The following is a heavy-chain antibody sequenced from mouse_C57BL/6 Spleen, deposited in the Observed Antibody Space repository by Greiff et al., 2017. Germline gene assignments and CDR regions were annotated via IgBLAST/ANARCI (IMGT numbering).Heavy chain of an antibody. Sequence: EVMLVESGGDLVKPGGSLKLSCAASGFTFSSYGMSWVRQTPDKRLEWVATISSGGSYTYYPASVKGRFTISRDNAKNTLYLQMSSLKSEDTAMYYCASPTYDGYFAYWGQGTLVTVSA. CDR3: ASPTYDGYFAY. D-gene: IGHD2-3*01. J-gene: IGHJ3*01. CDR1: GFTFSSYG. V-gene: IGHV5-6*01. CDR2: ISSGGSYT.